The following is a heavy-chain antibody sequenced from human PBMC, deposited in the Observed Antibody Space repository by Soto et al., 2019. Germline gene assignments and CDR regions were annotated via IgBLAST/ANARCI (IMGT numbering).Heavy chain of an antibody. J-gene: IGHJ4*02. D-gene: IGHD3-3*01. CDR3: NFFDFWSGYYGPQFDY. Sequence: GGSLRLSCTASGFTFGDYAMNWVRQAPGKGLEWVGFIRSKAYGGTTGYAASAKGRFTISRDDSKSIAYLQMNSLKTENTAVYYCNFFDFWSGYYGPQFDYWGQGTLVTVSS. CDR2: IRSKAYGGTT. V-gene: IGHV3-49*04. CDR1: GFTFGDYA.